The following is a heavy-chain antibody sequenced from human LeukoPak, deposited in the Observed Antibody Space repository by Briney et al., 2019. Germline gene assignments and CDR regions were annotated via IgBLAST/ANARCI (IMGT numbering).Heavy chain of an antibody. V-gene: IGHV3-66*01. CDR1: GFTVSSKY. Sequence: GGSLRLSCAASGFTVSSKYMSWVRQAPGKGLEWVSVLYSGGSTYYADSVKGRFTISRDNSKNTLYLQMNSLRAEDTAVYYCARDRDDGNHFDHWGQGTLVTVSS. CDR3: ARDRDDGNHFDH. CDR2: LYSGGST. J-gene: IGHJ4*02. D-gene: IGHD4-23*01.